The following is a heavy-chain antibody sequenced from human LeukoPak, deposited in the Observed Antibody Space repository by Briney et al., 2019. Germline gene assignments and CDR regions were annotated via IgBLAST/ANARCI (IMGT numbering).Heavy chain of an antibody. CDR2: IYYSGST. CDR3: ARHSDPYYDILTGYYSGLSVGD. D-gene: IGHD3-9*01. V-gene: IGHV4-59*08. J-gene: IGHJ4*02. Sequence: SETLSLTCTVSGGSISSYYWSWIRQPPGKGLEWIGYIYYSGSTNYNPSLKSRDTISVDTSKNQFSLKLSSVTAADTAVYYCARHSDPYYDILTGYYSGLSVGDWGQGTLVTVSS. CDR1: GGSISSYY.